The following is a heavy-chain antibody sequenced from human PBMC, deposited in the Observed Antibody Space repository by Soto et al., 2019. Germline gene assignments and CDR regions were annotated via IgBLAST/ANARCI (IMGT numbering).Heavy chain of an antibody. D-gene: IGHD2-15*01. V-gene: IGHV1-46*01. J-gene: IGHJ4*02. CDR2: INPSGGST. CDR3: AGHPGVAATENYFDY. Sequence: GGSMKGSCKAAGYTFTRYYMRWVRQAPGQGLEWMGIINPSGGSTSYAQKFQGRVTMTRDTSTSTVYMELSSLRSEDTAVYYCAGHPGVAATENYFDYWGQGTLVTVSS. CDR1: GYTFTRYY.